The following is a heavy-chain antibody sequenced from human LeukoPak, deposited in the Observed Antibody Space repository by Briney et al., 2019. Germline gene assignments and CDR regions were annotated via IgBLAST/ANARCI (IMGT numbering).Heavy chain of an antibody. J-gene: IGHJ3*02. Sequence: PSETLSLTCTVSGGSMSNYYWTWIRQPPGKGLEWLGYVYYRGSTNYNPSLKSRVTISVDTSENQFSLKLSSVTAADTAVYYCASGWSGYEKDDDAFDIWGQGTMVTVSS. V-gene: IGHV4-59*01. CDR2: VYYRGST. CDR1: GGSMSNYY. CDR3: ASGWSGYEKDDDAFDI. D-gene: IGHD5-12*01.